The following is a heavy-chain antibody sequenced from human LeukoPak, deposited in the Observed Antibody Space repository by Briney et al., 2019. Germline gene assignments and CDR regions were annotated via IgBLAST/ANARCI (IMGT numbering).Heavy chain of an antibody. CDR2: INHSGST. CDR1: GGSFSGYY. J-gene: IGHJ5*02. V-gene: IGHV4-34*01. D-gene: IGHD2-2*01. CDR3: ARGRYCSSTSCFGWFDP. Sequence: NPSETLSLTCAVYGGSFSGYYWSWIRQPPGKGLEWIGEINHSGSTNYNPSLKSRVTISVDTSKNQFSLKLGSVTAADTAVYYCARGRYCSSTSCFGWFDPWGQGTLVTVSS.